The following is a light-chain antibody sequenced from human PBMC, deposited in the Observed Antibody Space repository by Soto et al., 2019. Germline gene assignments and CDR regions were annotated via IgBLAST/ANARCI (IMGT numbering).Light chain of an antibody. CDR2: GPS. V-gene: IGKV3-20*01. CDR1: ESVSSYY. CDR3: HQYTDSPLT. J-gene: IGKJ1*01. Sequence: EIVLTQSPGTLSLSTGERATLSCRASESVSSYYIAWYQHKPGQAPRLLIYGPSTRATGIPDRFSASGSGTDFTLSIRRLEPEDSARYYCHQYTDSPLTFGQGNKVEIK.